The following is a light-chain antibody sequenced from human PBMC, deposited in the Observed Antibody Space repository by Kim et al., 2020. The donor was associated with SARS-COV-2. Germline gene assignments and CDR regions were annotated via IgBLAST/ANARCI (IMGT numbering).Light chain of an antibody. CDR3: QTADNSGTWV. CDR2: KDF. J-gene: IGLJ3*02. V-gene: IGLV3-25*03. Sequence: VSPGQTARITCSGDAFPKQYAYWFQQKPGQAPVLVIYKDFERPSGIPERFSGSSSGTTVTLTISGVLAEDEADYYCQTADNSGTWVFGGGTKLTVL. CDR1: AFPKQY.